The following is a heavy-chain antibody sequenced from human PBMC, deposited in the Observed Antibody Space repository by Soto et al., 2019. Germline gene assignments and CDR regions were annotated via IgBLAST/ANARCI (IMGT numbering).Heavy chain of an antibody. CDR3: ARYVGEI. D-gene: IGHD3-10*02. J-gene: IGHJ3*02. V-gene: IGHV3-7*05. CDR2: ISQDGTEK. Sequence: AQLVESGGALVQPGGSLRLSCAASGFTFSNYYMTWVRQAPGKGLQWVATISQDGTEKYYVGSVKGRFTISRDNDKNSVYLQMNSLRVEDTALYYCARYVGEIWGHGTKVTVSS. CDR1: GFTFSNYY.